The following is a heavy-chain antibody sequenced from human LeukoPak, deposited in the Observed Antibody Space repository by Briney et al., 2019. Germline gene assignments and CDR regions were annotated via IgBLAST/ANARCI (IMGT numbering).Heavy chain of an antibody. CDR2: IASGGTT. CDR3: AKGRGDSYGSPDY. CDR1: GFTFSSAA. Sequence: GGSLRLSCAASGFTFSSAAMIWVRQAPGKGLEWVSSIASGGTTYYADSVRGRFTISRDNSKNTLFLQMNSLRPEDTATYYCAKGRGDSYGSPDYWGRGTLVPVSS. J-gene: IGHJ4*02. V-gene: IGHV3-23*01. D-gene: IGHD3-10*01.